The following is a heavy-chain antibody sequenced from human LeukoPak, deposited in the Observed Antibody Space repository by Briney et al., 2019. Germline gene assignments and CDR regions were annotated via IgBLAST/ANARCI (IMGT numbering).Heavy chain of an antibody. D-gene: IGHD6-6*01. CDR3: AREPYTLRSSSAHFDY. Sequence: NPSETLSLTCAVSGGSISSGGYSWSWIRQPPGKGLEWIGYIYHSGSTYYNPSLKSRVTISVDRSKNQFSLKLSSVTAADTAVYYCAREPYTLRSSSAHFDYWGQGTLVTVSS. CDR2: IYHSGST. CDR1: GGSISSGGYS. V-gene: IGHV4-30-2*01. J-gene: IGHJ4*02.